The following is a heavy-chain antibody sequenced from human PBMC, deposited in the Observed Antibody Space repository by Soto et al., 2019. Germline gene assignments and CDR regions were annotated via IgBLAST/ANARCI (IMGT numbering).Heavy chain of an antibody. CDR1: GDSIKTNY. CDR3: AMTLNMVRGITGRFGP. D-gene: IGHD3-10*01. Sequence: QVQLQESGPGLVKPSETLSLTCTVSGDSIKTNYWSWLRQPPGKGLEWIGYIDYRGNTRSNPSLKSRTTISGDPSKNQFSLKLSSVTAADTAVYYCAMTLNMVRGITGRFGPRGQGTLVTVSS. V-gene: IGHV4-59*01. CDR2: IDYRGNT. J-gene: IGHJ5*02.